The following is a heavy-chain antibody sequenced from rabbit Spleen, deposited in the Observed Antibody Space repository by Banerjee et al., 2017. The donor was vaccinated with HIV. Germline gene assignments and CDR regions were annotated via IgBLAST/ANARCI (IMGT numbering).Heavy chain of an antibody. V-gene: IGHV1S45*01. Sequence: QQQLEESGGGLVKPEGSLTLTCKASGFSFSDRDVICWVRQAPGKGLEWIACIVAGSGGVTGYANWAKGRFTISKTSSTTVTLQMTSLTAADTATYFCARESWRFNLWGQGTLVTVS. J-gene: IGHJ4*01. CDR3: ARESWRFNL. CDR2: IVAGSGGVT. CDR1: GFSFSDRDV.